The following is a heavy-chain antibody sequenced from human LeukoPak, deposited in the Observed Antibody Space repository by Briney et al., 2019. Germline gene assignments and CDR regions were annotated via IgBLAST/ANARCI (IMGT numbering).Heavy chain of an antibody. J-gene: IGHJ5*02. CDR1: GHTFTTYY. CDR2: INPSGDGT. Sequence: ASLKISCKASGHTFTTYYVRLVRQVPGQGLEWMGVINPSGDGTNYPQRFQGRVTLTRDTSTSTVYMELSSLRSEDTAMYYCAKETPNTGWFDPWGQGTLVTVSS. V-gene: IGHV1-46*01. D-gene: IGHD1-14*01. CDR3: AKETPNTGWFDP.